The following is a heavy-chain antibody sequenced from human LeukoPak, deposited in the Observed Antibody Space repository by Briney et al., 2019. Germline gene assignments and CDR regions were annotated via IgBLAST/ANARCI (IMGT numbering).Heavy chain of an antibody. CDR1: GYTFTGYY. Sequence: ASVKVSCKASGYTFTGYYMHWVRQAPGQGLEWMGWINPNSGGTNYAQKFQGRVTMTRDTSISTAYMELSRLRSDDTAVYYCARERRYCSSTSCYRGVGYWGQGTLVTVSS. J-gene: IGHJ4*02. V-gene: IGHV1-2*02. CDR2: INPNSGGT. D-gene: IGHD2-2*02. CDR3: ARERRYCSSTSCYRGVGY.